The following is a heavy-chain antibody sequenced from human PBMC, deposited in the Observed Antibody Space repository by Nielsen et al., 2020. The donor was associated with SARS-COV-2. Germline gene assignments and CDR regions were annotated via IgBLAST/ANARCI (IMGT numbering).Heavy chain of an antibody. CDR2: ISWNSGSI. CDR1: GFTFDDYA. CDR3: ARDRIRAVAGTSHGMDV. J-gene: IGHJ6*02. D-gene: IGHD6-19*01. Sequence: GGSLRLSCAASGFTFDDYAMHWVRQAPGKGLEWVSGISWNSGSIGYADSVKGRFTISRDNAKNSLYLQMNSLRDEDTAVYYCARDRIRAVAGTSHGMDVWGQGTTVTVSS. V-gene: IGHV3-9*01.